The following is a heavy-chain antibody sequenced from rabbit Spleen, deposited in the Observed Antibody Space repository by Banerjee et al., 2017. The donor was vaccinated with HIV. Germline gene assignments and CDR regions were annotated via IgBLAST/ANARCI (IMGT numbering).Heavy chain of an antibody. CDR1: GFSFISSDW. J-gene: IGHJ4*01. Sequence: QSLEESGGDLVMPGASLPLTCSASGFSFISSDWIYWVRQAPGKGLEWIGYIGPIIGSTYYATWAKARFTISKTSTTKVTLQMTSLTVADTDTFFCAREKSGDYGHDLWGPGTLVTVS. CDR3: AREKSGDYGHDL. D-gene: IGHD2-1*01. CDR2: IGPIIGST. V-gene: IGHV1S40*01.